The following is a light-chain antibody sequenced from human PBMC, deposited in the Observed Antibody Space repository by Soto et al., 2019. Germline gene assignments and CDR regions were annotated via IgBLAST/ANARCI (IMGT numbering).Light chain of an antibody. CDR2: GAS. V-gene: IGKV3-20*01. CDR3: QQYGSFT. Sequence: EIVFTQSPGTLSLSPGERATLSCRASQSVSSSYLAWYQQKPGQAPRLLIYGASSRATGIPDRFSGSGSGTDFTLTISRLEPEDFAVYYCQQYGSFTFGPGTKVDIK. CDR1: QSVSSSY. J-gene: IGKJ3*01.